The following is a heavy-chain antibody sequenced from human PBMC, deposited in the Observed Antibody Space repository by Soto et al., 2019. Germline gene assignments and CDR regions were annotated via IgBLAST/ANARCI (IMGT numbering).Heavy chain of an antibody. CDR3: ARAPGLWFGELLSYPNYYYYGMDV. Sequence: TPSLTGTVSGGSISSGGYYWSWILQHPGKGLEWIGYIYYSGSTYYNPSLKSRVTISVDTSKNQFSLKLSSVTAADTAVYYCARAPGLWFGELLSYPNYYYYGMDVWGQGTTVTAP. J-gene: IGHJ6*02. D-gene: IGHD3-10*01. V-gene: IGHV4-31*03. CDR2: IYYSGST. CDR1: GGSISSGGYY.